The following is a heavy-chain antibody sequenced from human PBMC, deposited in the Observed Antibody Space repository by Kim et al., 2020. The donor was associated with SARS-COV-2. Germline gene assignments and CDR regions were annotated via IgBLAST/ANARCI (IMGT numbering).Heavy chain of an antibody. CDR2: IWHDGSNK. J-gene: IGHJ4*02. D-gene: IGHD6-13*01. CDR1: GFIFSNFA. V-gene: IGHV3-33*01. Sequence: GGSLRLSCAASGFIFSNFAMHWVRQAPGKGLEWVAVIWHDGSNKFYADSVKGRFIMSRDNSKNTLYLQMDSLRDEDTAIYYCARDFSSDWARAYYLDYWGQGTLVTVSS. CDR3: ARDFSSDWARAYYLDY.